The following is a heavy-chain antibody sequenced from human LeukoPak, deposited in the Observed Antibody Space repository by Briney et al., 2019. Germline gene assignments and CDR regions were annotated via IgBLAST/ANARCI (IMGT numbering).Heavy chain of an antibody. CDR1: GYTFTSYD. CDR3: ARVVGTGTTGTAYYFDY. J-gene: IGHJ4*02. D-gene: IGHD1-1*01. V-gene: IGHV1-18*01. CDR2: ISAYNGNT. Sequence: ASVKVSCKASGYTFTSYDISWVRQAPGQGLEWMGWISAYNGNTNYAQKLQGRVTMTTDTSTSTAYMELRSLRSDDTAVYYCARVVGTGTTGTAYYFDYWGQGTLVTVSS.